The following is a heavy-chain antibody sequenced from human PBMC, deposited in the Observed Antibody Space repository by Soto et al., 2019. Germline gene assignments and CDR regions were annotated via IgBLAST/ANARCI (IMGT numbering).Heavy chain of an antibody. CDR3: ASDLYNYYCAC. J-gene: IGHJ4*02. CDR1: GYTFTSYG. V-gene: IGHV1-18*01. CDR2: ISAYNGNT. Sequence: QVQLVQSGAEVKKPGASVKVSCKASGYTFTSYGISWVRQAPGQGLEWMGWISAYNGNTNYAQELQGRVTMTTDTPTSTACIEPRSLTSDDTAGYYCASDLYNYYCACWRQRTLVTFSS. D-gene: IGHD1-20*01.